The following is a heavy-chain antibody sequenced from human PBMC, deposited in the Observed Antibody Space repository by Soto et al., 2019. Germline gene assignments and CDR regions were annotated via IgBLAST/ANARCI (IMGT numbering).Heavy chain of an antibody. CDR3: TRSGGYYDSSPDY. CDR2: IRNRANSYTT. CDR1: GFTFRDYY. Sequence: EVQVVESGGGLVQPGGSLRLSCAASGFTFRDYYMDWVRQAPGKGLEWVGRIRNRANSYTTEYAASVRGRFTISRDDSKSSFYLQKSSLKAEDTAVYYCTRSGGYYDSSPDYWGQGTLVTVSS. J-gene: IGHJ4*02. D-gene: IGHD3-22*01. V-gene: IGHV3-72*01.